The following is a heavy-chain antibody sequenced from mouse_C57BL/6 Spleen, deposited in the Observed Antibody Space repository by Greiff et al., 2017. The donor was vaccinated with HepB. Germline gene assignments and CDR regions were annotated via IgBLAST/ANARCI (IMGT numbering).Heavy chain of an antibody. D-gene: IGHD1-1*01. CDR2: IYPSDSET. Sequence: QVQLKQPGAELVRPGSSVKLSCKASGYTFTSYWMDWVKQRPGQGLEWIGNIYPSDSETHYTQKFKDQATLTVDKSSSTAYMQLSSLTSEDSAVYYWARRGCGSIGFAYWGQGTLVTVSA. CDR1: GYTFTSYW. V-gene: IGHV1-61*01. CDR3: ARRGCGSIGFAY. J-gene: IGHJ3*01.